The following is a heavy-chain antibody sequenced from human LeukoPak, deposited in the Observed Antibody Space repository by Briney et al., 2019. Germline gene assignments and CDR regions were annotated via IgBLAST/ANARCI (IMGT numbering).Heavy chain of an antibody. D-gene: IGHD6-13*01. CDR2: INPNSGGT. Sequence: VKVSCKASGYTFTGYYMHWVRQAPGQGLEWMGWINPNSGGTNYAQKFQGRVTMTTDTSTSTAYMELRSLRSDDTAVYYCARDFGAAAGAVGGYWGQGTLVTVSS. CDR1: GYTFTGYY. J-gene: IGHJ4*02. CDR3: ARDFGAAAGAVGGY. V-gene: IGHV1-2*02.